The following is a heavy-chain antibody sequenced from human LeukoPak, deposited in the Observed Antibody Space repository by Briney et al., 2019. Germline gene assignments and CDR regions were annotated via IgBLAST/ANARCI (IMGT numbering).Heavy chain of an antibody. CDR1: GYTFTSYY. D-gene: IGHD6-13*01. J-gene: IGHJ4*02. CDR3: ARDPQQLVGSADY. V-gene: IGHV1-46*01. CDR2: INPSGGST. Sequence: GASVKVSCKASGYTFTSYYMHWVRQAPGQGLEWMGIINPSGGSTSYAQKFQGRVTITADKSTSTAYMELSSLRSEDTAVYYCARDPQQLVGSADYWGQGTLVTVSS.